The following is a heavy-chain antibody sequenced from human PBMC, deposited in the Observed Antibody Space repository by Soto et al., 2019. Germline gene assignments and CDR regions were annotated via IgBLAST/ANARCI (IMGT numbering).Heavy chain of an antibody. V-gene: IGHV1-18*01. J-gene: IGHJ4*02. CDR1: GYTFTSYG. CDR3: AREFFYYDSSGYSYYFDY. D-gene: IGHD3-22*01. CDR2: ISAYNGNT. Sequence: QVQLVQSGAEVKKPGASVKVSCKASGYTFTSYGISWVRQAPGQGLERMGWISAYNGNTNYAQQLQGRVTMTTDTPTSTGYRERRSLRSDDTAVYYCAREFFYYDSSGYSYYFDYWGQGTLVTVSS.